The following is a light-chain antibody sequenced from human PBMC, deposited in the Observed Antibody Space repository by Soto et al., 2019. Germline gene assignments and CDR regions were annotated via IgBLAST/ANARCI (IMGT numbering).Light chain of an antibody. CDR1: SSDVGAYAY. J-gene: IGLJ2*01. V-gene: IGLV2-8*01. Sequence: QSALTQPPSASGSPGQSVTISCTGTSSDVGAYAYVSWYQQHPGKAPKLILYEINKRPSGVPARFSGSKSGNMASLTVSGLQAEDEAAYYCSSYAGSNDVVFGGGTKVTVL. CDR2: EIN. CDR3: SSYAGSNDVV.